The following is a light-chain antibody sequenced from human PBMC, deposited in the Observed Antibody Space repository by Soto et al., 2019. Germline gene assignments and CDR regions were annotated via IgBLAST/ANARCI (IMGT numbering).Light chain of an antibody. V-gene: IGKV1-5*03. CDR2: KAS. Sequence: DIQMTQSPSTLSASLVYRFTITCRASQSISSWLAWYQQKPGKAPKLLIYKASTLKSGVPSRFSGSGSGTEFTLTISRLEPEDFAVYYCQQYGSSPTFGQGTRLEIK. CDR1: QSISSW. CDR3: QQYGSSPT. J-gene: IGKJ5*01.